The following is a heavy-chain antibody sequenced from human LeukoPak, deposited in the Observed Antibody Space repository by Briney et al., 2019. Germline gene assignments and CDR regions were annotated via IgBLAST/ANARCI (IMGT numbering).Heavy chain of an antibody. J-gene: IGHJ4*02. CDR2: INPNSGGT. D-gene: IGHD2-15*01. Sequence: ASVKVSCKASGYTFTGYYMHWVRQAPGQGLEWMGWINPNSGGTNYAQKFQGRVTMTRDTSISTAYMELSRLRSDDTAVYYCARGQEEAPGYDDYWGQGTLVTVSS. CDR1: GYTFTGYY. V-gene: IGHV1-2*02. CDR3: ARGQEEAPGYDDY.